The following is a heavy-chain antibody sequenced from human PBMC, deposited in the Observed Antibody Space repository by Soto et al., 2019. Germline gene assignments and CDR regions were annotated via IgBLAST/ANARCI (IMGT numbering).Heavy chain of an antibody. D-gene: IGHD3-16*01. J-gene: IGHJ6*02. CDR3: AMVDNYVTPTPQDV. CDR1: GYIFVNYG. Sequence: QVQLVQSGDEVKKPGASVKVSCKASGYIFVNYGIAWVRQAPGQGLEWMGWISPYNGNTHYATKVQGRLTMTTDTXPSTAYTDLGSLTSDDTAVYYWAMVDNYVTPTPQDVWGQGTTVTVSS. CDR2: ISPYNGNT. V-gene: IGHV1-18*01.